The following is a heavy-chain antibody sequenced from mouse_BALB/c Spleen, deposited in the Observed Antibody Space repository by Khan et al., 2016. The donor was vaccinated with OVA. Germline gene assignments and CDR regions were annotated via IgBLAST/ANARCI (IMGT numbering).Heavy chain of an antibody. CDR3: AREIYYDYAYYYAMDY. CDR1: GFSLTGYG. J-gene: IGHJ4*01. D-gene: IGHD2-4*01. Sequence: VQLQESGPGLVAPSQTLSITCTASGFSLTGYGVNWVRQPPGKGLEWLGMIWGDGSTDYNPALKSRLSISKDNSKSQVFLKMNSLHTDDTARYYCAREIYYDYAYYYAMDYWGQGTSVTVSS. CDR2: IWGDGST. V-gene: IGHV2-6-7*01.